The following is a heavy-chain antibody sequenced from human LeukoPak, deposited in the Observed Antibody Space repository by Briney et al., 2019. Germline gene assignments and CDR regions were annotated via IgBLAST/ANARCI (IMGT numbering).Heavy chain of an antibody. J-gene: IGHJ3*02. CDR1: GGSISSSSYY. CDR2: IYYSGST. V-gene: IGHV4-39*01. CDR3: ARRQGAHPVVAFDI. Sequence: SETLSLTCTVSGGSISSSSYYWGWIRQPPGKGLEWIGSIYYSGSTYYNPSLKSRVTISVDTSKNQFSLKLSSVTAADTAVYYGARRQGAHPVVAFDIWGQGTMVTVSS. D-gene: IGHD2-15*01.